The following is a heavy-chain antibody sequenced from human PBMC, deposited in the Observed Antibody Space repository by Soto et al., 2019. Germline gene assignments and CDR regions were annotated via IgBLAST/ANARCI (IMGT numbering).Heavy chain of an antibody. J-gene: IGHJ4*02. CDR1: GYTLTELS. Sequence: GASVKVSCKVSGYTLTELSMHWVRQAPGKGXEWMGGFDPEDGETIYAQKFQGRVTMTEDTSTDTAYMELSSLRSEDTAVYYCATGRLWRYYYDSSGYYPYWGQGTLVTVSS. V-gene: IGHV1-24*01. D-gene: IGHD3-22*01. CDR3: ATGRLWRYYYDSSGYYPY. CDR2: FDPEDGET.